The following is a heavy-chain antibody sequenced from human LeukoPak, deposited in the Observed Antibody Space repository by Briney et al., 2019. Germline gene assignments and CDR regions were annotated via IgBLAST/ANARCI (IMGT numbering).Heavy chain of an antibody. D-gene: IGHD6-19*01. Sequence: GASVKVSCKASGGTFSSYAISWVRQAPGQGLEWMGRIIPIFGIANYAQKFQGRVTITADKSTSTAYMELSSLRSEDTAVYCCTVAGTGMLDYWGQGTPVTVSS. CDR3: TVAGTGMLDY. J-gene: IGHJ4*02. CDR2: IIPIFGIA. V-gene: IGHV1-69*04. CDR1: GGTFSSYA.